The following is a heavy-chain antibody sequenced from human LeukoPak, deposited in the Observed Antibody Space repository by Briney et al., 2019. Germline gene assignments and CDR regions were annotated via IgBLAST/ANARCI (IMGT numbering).Heavy chain of an antibody. Sequence: CGPTLVNPTQTLTLTCTFSGFSLSTSKGGVGWIRQPPGKALEWLTLIDWGDGKRYSPSLRSRLTTTNEPFKNQVVLTIANMTPVDTATYYSAQKKTSSWYNWGQGTLVTVSS. J-gene: IGHJ4*02. CDR3: AQKKTSSWYN. CDR2: IDWGDGK. D-gene: IGHD6-13*01. V-gene: IGHV2-5*02. CDR1: GFSLSTSKGG.